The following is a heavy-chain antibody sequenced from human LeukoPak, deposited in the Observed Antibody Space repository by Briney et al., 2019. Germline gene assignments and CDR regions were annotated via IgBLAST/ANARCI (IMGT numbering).Heavy chain of an antibody. CDR1: GYTFTGYY. CDR2: INPNSGGT. J-gene: IGHJ4*02. Sequence: ASVKVSCKASGYTFTGYYMHWVRQAPGQGLEWMGWINPNSGGTNYAQKFQGWVTMTRDTSISTAYMELSSLRSEDTAVYYCARAGTKGIAAHWGQGTLVTVSS. CDR3: ARAGTKGIAAH. V-gene: IGHV1-2*04. D-gene: IGHD6-13*01.